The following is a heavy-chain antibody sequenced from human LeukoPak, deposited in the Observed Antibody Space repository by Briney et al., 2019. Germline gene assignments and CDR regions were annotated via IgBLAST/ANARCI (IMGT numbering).Heavy chain of an antibody. CDR2: TYYRSKWYN. Sequence: LSQTLSLTCAISGDSVSSNSAAWNWIRQSPSRGLEWLGRTYYRSKWYNDYAVSVKSRITINPDTSKNQFSLQLNSVPPEDTAVYYCARDPNAAHSSGWYFDYWGQGTLVTVSS. D-gene: IGHD6-19*01. V-gene: IGHV6-1*01. CDR1: GDSVSSNSAA. J-gene: IGHJ4*02. CDR3: ARDPNAAHSSGWYFDY.